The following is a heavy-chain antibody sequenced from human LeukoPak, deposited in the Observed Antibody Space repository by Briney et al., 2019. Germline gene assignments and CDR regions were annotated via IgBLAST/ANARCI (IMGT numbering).Heavy chain of an antibody. D-gene: IGHD2-2*01. CDR2: IRSKTDGGTT. V-gene: IGHV3-15*01. CDR3: TTDHIVVLPAAVPGFAX. J-gene: IGHJ4*02. CDR1: GFTFSNAW. Sequence: GGSLRLSCAASGFTFSNAWMSWVRQAPGKGLEWVGRIRSKTDGGTTDYAAPVKGRFTISRDDSKNTLYLQMNSLKTEDTAVYYXTTDHIVVLPAAVPGFAXXGQGXXXTV.